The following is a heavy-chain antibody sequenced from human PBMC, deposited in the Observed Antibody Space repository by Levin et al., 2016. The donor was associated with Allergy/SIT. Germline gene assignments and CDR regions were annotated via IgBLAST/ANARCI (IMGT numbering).Heavy chain of an antibody. CDR2: IDQSGST. CDR3: AREGRRFSYGSRRDPAIGYDH. CDR1: GGSFRGYD. D-gene: IGHD3-16*01. V-gene: IGHV4-34*01. J-gene: IGHJ4*02. Sequence: GSLRLSCAVYGGSFRGYDWSWIRQPPGKGLEWIGEIDQSGSTNNNPSLKSRVTISIDTSKNQVSLKLRSVTAADTAVYYCAREGRRFSYGSRRDPAIGYDHWGQGTLVTVSS.